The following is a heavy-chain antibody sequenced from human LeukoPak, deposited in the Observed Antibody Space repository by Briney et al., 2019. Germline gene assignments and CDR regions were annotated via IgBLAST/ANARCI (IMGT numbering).Heavy chain of an antibody. CDR1: GGTFSSYA. J-gene: IGHJ4*02. Sequence: SVNVSCKASGGTFSSYAISWVRQAPGQGLEWMGGIIPIFGTANYAQKFQGRVTITTDESTSTAYLELSSLRSEDTAVYYCASSSPDYYDTSGFFDYWGQGTLVTVSS. CDR2: IIPIFGTA. V-gene: IGHV1-69*05. CDR3: ASSSPDYYDTSGFFDY. D-gene: IGHD3-22*01.